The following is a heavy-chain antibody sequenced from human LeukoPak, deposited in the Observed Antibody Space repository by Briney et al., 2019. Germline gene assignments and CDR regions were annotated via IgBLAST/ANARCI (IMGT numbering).Heavy chain of an antibody. CDR1: GITLSNYG. CDR3: AKRGVVIRVILVGFHKEAYYFDS. V-gene: IGHV3-23*01. D-gene: IGHD3-22*01. CDR2: ISDRGSRT. Sequence: GGSLRLSCAVSGITLSNYGMSWVRQAPGKGLEWVAGISDRGSRTNYADSVKGRFTISTDHPKNKRYLQMNSLRAEDTAVYFCAKRGVVIRVILVGFHKEAYYFDSWGQGALVTVSS. J-gene: IGHJ4*02.